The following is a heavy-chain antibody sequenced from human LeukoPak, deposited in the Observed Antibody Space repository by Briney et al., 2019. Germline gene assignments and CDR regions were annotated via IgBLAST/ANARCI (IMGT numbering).Heavy chain of an antibody. V-gene: IGHV3-48*04. J-gene: IGHJ3*02. CDR2: ISGSSSTI. D-gene: IGHD3-22*01. CDR3: EIYDSSGSSAFDI. CDR1: GFTFSSYS. Sequence: PGGSLRLSCAASGFTFSSYSMNWVRQAPGKGLEWVSYISGSSSTIYYADSVKGRFTISRDNAKNSLYLQMNSLRAEDTAVYYCEIYDSSGSSAFDIWGQGTMVTVSS.